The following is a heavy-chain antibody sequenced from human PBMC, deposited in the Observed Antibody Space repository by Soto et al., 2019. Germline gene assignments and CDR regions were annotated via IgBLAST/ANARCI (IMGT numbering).Heavy chain of an antibody. CDR2: IYYSGST. Sequence: KSSESLSLTCPVSGGSISSSSYYWGWIRQPPGKGLEWIGSIYYSGSTYYNPSLKSRVTISVDTSKNQFSLKLSSVTAADTAVYYCARQDSSSWYTDYYYYGMDVWGQGTTVTVSS. V-gene: IGHV4-39*01. J-gene: IGHJ6*02. D-gene: IGHD6-13*01. CDR1: GGSISSSSYY. CDR3: ARQDSSSWYTDYYYYGMDV.